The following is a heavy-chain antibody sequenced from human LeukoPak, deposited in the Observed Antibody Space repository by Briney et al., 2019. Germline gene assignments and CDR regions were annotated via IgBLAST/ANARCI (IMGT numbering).Heavy chain of an antibody. CDR1: GFTFSSYW. CDR3: ARGLEVIWPPHAFDI. J-gene: IGHJ3*02. V-gene: IGHV3-7*01. CDR2: IKPDGSDK. Sequence: GGSLRLSCAASGFTFSSYWMSWVRQAPGKGLEWVANIKPDGSDKYYVDSVKGRFTISRDNAKNSLYLQMNSLRAEDTAVYYCARGLEVIWPPHAFDIWGQGTMVTVSS. D-gene: IGHD2/OR15-2a*01.